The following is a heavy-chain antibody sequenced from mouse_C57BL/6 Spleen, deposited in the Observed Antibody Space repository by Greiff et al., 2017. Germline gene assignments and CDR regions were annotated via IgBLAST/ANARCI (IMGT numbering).Heavy chain of an antibody. Sequence: LVESGAELVRPGTSVKVSCKASGYAFTNYLIEWVKQRPGQGLEWIGVINPGSGGTNYNEKFKGKATLTADKSSSTAYMQLSSLTSEDSAVYFCASHWDEYYAMDYWGQGTSVTVSS. CDR2: INPGSGGT. V-gene: IGHV1-54*01. D-gene: IGHD4-1*01. CDR1: GYAFTNYL. J-gene: IGHJ4*01. CDR3: ASHWDEYYAMDY.